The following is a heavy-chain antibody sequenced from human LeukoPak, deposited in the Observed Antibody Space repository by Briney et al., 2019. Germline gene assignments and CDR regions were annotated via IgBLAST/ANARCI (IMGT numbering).Heavy chain of an antibody. CDR1: GFTFSSYW. CDR2: IKQDGSEK. D-gene: IGHD3-22*01. V-gene: IGHV3-7*01. Sequence: GGSLRLSCAASGFTFSSYWMSWVRQAPGKGLEWVANIKQDGSEKYYVDSVKGRFTIPRDNAKNSLYLQMNSLGAEDTAVYYCARDVSYGYYYAYYFDYWGQGTLVTVSS. CDR3: ARDVSYGYYYAYYFDY. J-gene: IGHJ4*02.